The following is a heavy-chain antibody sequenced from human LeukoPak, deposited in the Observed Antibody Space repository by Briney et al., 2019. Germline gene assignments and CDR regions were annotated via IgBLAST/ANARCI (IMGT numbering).Heavy chain of an antibody. CDR1: GGSFSGYY. CDR3: ARGLSWSGKDY. Sequence: SETLSHTCAVYGGSFSGYYWSWIRQPPGKGLEWIGEINHSGSTNYNPSLKSRVTISVDTSKNQFSLKLSSVTAADTAVYYCARGLSWSGKDYWGQGTLVTVSS. J-gene: IGHJ4*02. CDR2: INHSGST. V-gene: IGHV4-34*01.